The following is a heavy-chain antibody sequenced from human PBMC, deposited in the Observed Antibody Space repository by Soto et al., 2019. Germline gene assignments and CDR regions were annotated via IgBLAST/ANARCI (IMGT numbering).Heavy chain of an antibody. CDR1: GFTFSSYA. J-gene: IGHJ4*02. V-gene: IGHV3-30-3*01. CDR3: ARDTKNQYYDFWSGYFDY. Sequence: GGSLRLSCAASGFTFSSYAMHWVRQAPGKGLEWVAVISYDGSNKYYADSVKGRFTISRDNSKNTLYLQMNSLRAEDTAVYYCARDTKNQYYDFWSGYFDYWGQGTLVTVSS. CDR2: ISYDGSNK. D-gene: IGHD3-3*01.